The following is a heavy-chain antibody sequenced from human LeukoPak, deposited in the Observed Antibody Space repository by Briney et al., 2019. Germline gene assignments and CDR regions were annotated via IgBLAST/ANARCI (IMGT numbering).Heavy chain of an antibody. D-gene: IGHD3-22*01. CDR2: ISGSGSST. Sequence: GGSLRLSCSASGFTFSAYWMSWVRQAPGKGLEWVSSISGSGSSTNYADSVKGRFTISRDNSKNTLYLQMKSLRAEDTAVYYCAKDRGTLMVVRTFASWGQGTLITVSS. CDR3: AKDRGTLMVVRTFAS. J-gene: IGHJ4*02. CDR1: GFTFSAYW. V-gene: IGHV3-23*01.